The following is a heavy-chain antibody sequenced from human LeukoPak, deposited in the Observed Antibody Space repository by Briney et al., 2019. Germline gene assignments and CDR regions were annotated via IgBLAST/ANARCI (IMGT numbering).Heavy chain of an antibody. CDR2: ISSSSSYI. V-gene: IGHV3-21*01. J-gene: IGHJ4*02. CDR1: GFTFSSYW. Sequence: GGSLRLSCAASGFTFSSYWMSWVRQAPGKGLEWVSSISSSSSYIYYADSVKGRFTISRDNAKNSLYLQTNSLRAEDTAVYYCVRDAVWDYFDYWGQGTLVTVSS. D-gene: IGHD1-26*01. CDR3: VRDAVWDYFDY.